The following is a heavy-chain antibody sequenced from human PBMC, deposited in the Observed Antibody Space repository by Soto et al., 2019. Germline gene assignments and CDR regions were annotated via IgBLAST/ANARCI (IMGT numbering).Heavy chain of an antibody. CDR3: ARGLLVWFGELSRRGEHYSDMDV. J-gene: IGHJ6*03. Sequence: QVQLQQWGAGLLKPSEILSLTCAVYGGSFSGYYWTWIRQSPGKGLEWIGEINDSGSTNYNPSPNSSVTMSVDTSKKQVSLKLNTVTAADTAVYYCARGLLVWFGELSRRGEHYSDMDVWGKGTTVTVSS. V-gene: IGHV4-34*01. D-gene: IGHD3-10*01. CDR1: GGSFSGYY. CDR2: INDSGST.